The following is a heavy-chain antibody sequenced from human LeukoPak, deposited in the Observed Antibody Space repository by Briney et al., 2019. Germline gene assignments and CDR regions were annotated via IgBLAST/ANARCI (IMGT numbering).Heavy chain of an antibody. CDR3: ARDLPLGGDAFDI. CDR2: INFSGST. CDR1: GGSISSEGYY. D-gene: IGHD3-16*01. Sequence: SSQTLSLTCTVSGGSISSEGYYWGWIRQPPGKGLEWIGSINFSGSTYYNPSLRSRITISLDTSKNQFSLKLTSVTAADTAVYYCARDLPLGGDAFDIWGQGTLVTVSS. V-gene: IGHV4-31*03. J-gene: IGHJ3*02.